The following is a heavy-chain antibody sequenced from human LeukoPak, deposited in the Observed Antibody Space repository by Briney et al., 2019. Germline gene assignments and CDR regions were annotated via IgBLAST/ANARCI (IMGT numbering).Heavy chain of an antibody. V-gene: IGHV3-23*01. Sequence: SGGSLRLSCAASGFTFSSYAMSWVRQAPGKGLEWVSAISGSGGSTYYADSVKGRFTISRDNSKNTLYLQMNSLGAEDTAVYYCAKDTAYYYGSGSFYFDYWGQGTLVTVSS. CDR1: GFTFSSYA. J-gene: IGHJ4*02. CDR3: AKDTAYYYGSGSFYFDY. CDR2: ISGSGGST. D-gene: IGHD3-10*01.